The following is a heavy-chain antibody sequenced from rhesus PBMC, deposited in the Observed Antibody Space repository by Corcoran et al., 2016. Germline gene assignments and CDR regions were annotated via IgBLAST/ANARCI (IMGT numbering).Heavy chain of an antibody. D-gene: IGHD1-44*01. CDR2: IYGEGTTN. CDR1: GGSISGYY. Sequence: QVQLQESGPGLVKPSETLSLTCTVSGGSISGYYWNWIRQPPGKGLEWIGNIYGEGTTNNYHPSPKSRVTLSADTSNNQVSLKVSSGTAADTAVYYCATRSGNSDYYGLDSWGQGVVVTVSS. J-gene: IGHJ6*01. CDR3: ATRSGNSDYYGLDS. V-gene: IGHV4S11*01.